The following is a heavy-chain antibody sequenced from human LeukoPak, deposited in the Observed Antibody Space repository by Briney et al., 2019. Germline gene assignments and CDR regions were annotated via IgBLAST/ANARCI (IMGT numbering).Heavy chain of an antibody. V-gene: IGHV4-28*05. J-gene: IGHJ3*02. CDR1: GFSIRSNNW. D-gene: IGHD3-22*01. CDR2: IYYSGSI. Sequence: KPSETLSLTCVVSGFSIRSNNWWGWIRQTPGKGLEWIAYIYYSGSIYYNPSLKSRVTMSVDTSKNQFSLKLSSVTAMDTAVYYCAKSNGYGLIDIWGQGTMVTVSS. CDR3: AKSNGYGLIDI.